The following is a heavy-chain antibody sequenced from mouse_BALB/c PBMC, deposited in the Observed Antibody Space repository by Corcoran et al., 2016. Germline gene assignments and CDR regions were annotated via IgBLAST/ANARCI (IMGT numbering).Heavy chain of an antibody. CDR3: VRTDRYDGYFDY. J-gene: IGHJ2*01. D-gene: IGHD2-14*01. CDR2: INTHSGVP. V-gene: IGHV9-4*02. CDR1: GYTFTTAG. Sequence: QIQLVQSGPELKKPGETVRISCKASGYTFTTAGMQWVQKMPGKGLKWIGWINTHSGVPKYAEDFKGRFAFSLETSASTAYLQISNLKNEDTATYFCVRTDRYDGYFDYWGQGTTLTVSS.